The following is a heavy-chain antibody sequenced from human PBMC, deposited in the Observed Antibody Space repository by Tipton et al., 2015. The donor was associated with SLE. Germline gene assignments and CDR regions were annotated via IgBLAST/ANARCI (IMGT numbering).Heavy chain of an antibody. CDR1: GGSISSYY. J-gene: IGHJ4*02. V-gene: IGHV4-59*01. CDR2: IYYSGST. D-gene: IGHD3-10*01. Sequence: LRLSCTVPGGSISSYYWSWIRQPPGKGLEWIGYIYYSGSTNYNPSLKSRVTISVDTSKNQFSLKLSSVTAADTAVYYCARVGSGVDYWGQGTLVTVSS. CDR3: ARVGSGVDY.